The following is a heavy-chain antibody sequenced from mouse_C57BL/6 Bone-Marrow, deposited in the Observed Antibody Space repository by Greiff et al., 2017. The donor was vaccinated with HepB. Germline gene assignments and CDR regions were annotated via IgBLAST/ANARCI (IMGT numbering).Heavy chain of an antibody. CDR2: INPSSGYT. V-gene: IGHV1-4*01. CDR3: ASSGLRRYFDY. Sequence: QVQLQQSGAELASPGASVKMSCKASGYTFTSYTMHWVKQRPGQGLEWIGYINPSSGYTKYNQKFKDKATLTADKSSSTAYMQLSSLTSEDSAVYYCASSGLRRYFDYWGQGTTLTVSS. J-gene: IGHJ2*01. CDR1: GYTFTSYT. D-gene: IGHD2-4*01.